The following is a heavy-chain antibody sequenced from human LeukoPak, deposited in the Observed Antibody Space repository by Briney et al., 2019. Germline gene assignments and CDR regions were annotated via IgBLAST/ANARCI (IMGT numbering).Heavy chain of an antibody. V-gene: IGHV3-21*01. Sequence: GGSLRLSCAASGFTFSSYSMNWVRQAPGKGLEWVSSISSSSSYIYYAGSVKGRFTISRDNAKNSLYLQMNSLRAEDTAVYYCARGIYGSGVGMDVWGQGTTVTVSS. J-gene: IGHJ6*02. D-gene: IGHD3-10*01. CDR2: ISSSSSYI. CDR3: ARGIYGSGVGMDV. CDR1: GFTFSSYS.